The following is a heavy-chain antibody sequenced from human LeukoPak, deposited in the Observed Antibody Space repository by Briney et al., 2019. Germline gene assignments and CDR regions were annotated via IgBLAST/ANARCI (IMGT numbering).Heavy chain of an antibody. Sequence: ASVKVSCKASGGTFSSYAISWVRQAPGQGLQWMGGIIPIFGTANYAQKFQGRVTITTDESTSTAYMELSSLRSEDTAVYYCARDRRLGAAAGIVKYYYYYYMDVWGKGTTVTVSS. V-gene: IGHV1-69*05. CDR1: GGTFSSYA. CDR3: ARDRRLGAAAGIVKYYYYYYMDV. CDR2: IIPIFGTA. D-gene: IGHD6-13*01. J-gene: IGHJ6*03.